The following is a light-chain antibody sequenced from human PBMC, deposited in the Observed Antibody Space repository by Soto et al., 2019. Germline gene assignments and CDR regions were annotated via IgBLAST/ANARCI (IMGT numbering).Light chain of an antibody. CDR1: SSDVGGYNY. J-gene: IGLJ2*01. CDR2: DVS. V-gene: IGLV2-14*03. CDR3: SSYTTSSTLVV. Sequence: QSALTQPASVSGSPGQSITISCTGTSSDVGGYNYVSSYQHHPGKAPKLMIYDVSNRPSGVSNRFSGSKSGNTASLTISGLQAEDEADYYCSSYTTSSTLVVFGGGTKLTVL.